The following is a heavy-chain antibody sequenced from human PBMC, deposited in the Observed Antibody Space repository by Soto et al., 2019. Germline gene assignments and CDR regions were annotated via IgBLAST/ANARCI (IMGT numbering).Heavy chain of an antibody. J-gene: IGHJ3*02. CDR2: IYYSGST. V-gene: IGHV4-31*03. CDR1: GGSISSGGYY. D-gene: IGHD2-15*01. CDR3: AREEKPHGCSGGSCYSGNAFDI. Sequence: QVQLQESGPGLVKPSQTLSLTCTVSGGSISSGGYYWSWIRQHPGKGLEWIGYIYYSGSTYYNPSLKSRVTISVDTSKNQFSLKLSSVTAADTAVYYCAREEKPHGCSGGSCYSGNAFDIWGQGTMVTVSS.